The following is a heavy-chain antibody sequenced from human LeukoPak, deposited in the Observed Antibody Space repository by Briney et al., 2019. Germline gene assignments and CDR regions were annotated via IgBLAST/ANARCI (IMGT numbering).Heavy chain of an antibody. CDR1: GSSFTSYW. J-gene: IGHJ3*02. V-gene: IGHV5-10-1*01. D-gene: IGHD1-14*01. CDR2: IDPSDSYT. CDR3: ATPIEPHDAFDI. Sequence: GESLKISCKGSGSSFTSYWISWVRQMPGKGLEWMGRIDPSDSYTNYSPSFQGHVTISADKSISTAYLQWSSLKASDTAMYYCATPIEPHDAFDIWGQGTMVTVSS.